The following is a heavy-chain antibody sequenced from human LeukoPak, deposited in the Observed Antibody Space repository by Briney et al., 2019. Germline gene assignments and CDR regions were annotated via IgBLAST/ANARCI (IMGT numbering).Heavy chain of an antibody. J-gene: IGHJ5*02. D-gene: IGHD6-13*01. CDR3: ARQRYSSSWYQRWNLNWFDP. CDR2: IYYSGST. CDR1: GGSISSYY. V-gene: IGHV4-59*08. Sequence: PSETLSLTCAVSGGSISSYYWSWIRQPPGKGLEWIGYIYYSGSTNYNPSLKSRVTISVDTSKNQFSLKLSSVTAADTAVYYCARQRYSSSWYQRWNLNWFDPWGQGTLVTVSS.